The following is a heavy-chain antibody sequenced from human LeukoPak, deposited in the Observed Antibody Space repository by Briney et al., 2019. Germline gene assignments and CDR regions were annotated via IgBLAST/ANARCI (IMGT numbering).Heavy chain of an antibody. V-gene: IGHV1-18*01. Sequence: ASVKVSCKASGYTFTSYGISWVRQAPGQGLEWMGWISTYNGNTKCAQKFQGRVTMTTDTSTSTAYMELRSLKSVDTAMYYCARSRVIVPAALPPLSYYMDVWGKGTTVTVSS. CDR3: ARSRVIVPAALPPLSYYMDV. J-gene: IGHJ6*03. CDR2: ISTYNGNT. D-gene: IGHD2-2*01. CDR1: GYTFTSYG.